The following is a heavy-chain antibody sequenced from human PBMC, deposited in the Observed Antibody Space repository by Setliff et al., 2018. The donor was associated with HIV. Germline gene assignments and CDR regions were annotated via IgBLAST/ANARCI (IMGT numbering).Heavy chain of an antibody. CDR1: GFTFGDYA. V-gene: IGHV3-49*04. D-gene: IGHD5-18*01. CDR2: IRSKAYGGTT. CDR3: TRVRGYSYDFGAFDI. Sequence: PGGSLRLSCTASGFTFGDYAMSWVRQAPGKGLEWVGFIRSKAYGGTTEYAASVKGRFTISRDDSKSIAYLQTNSLKTEDTAVYYCTRVRGYSYDFGAFDIWGQGTMVTVSS. J-gene: IGHJ3*02.